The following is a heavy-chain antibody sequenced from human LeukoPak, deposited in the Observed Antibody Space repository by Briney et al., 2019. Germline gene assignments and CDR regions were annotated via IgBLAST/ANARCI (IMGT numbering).Heavy chain of an antibody. J-gene: IGHJ4*02. V-gene: IGHV3-7*01. CDR1: GFTFNTYT. Sequence: GRSLRLSCAASGFTFNTYTMHWVRQAPGKGLEWVGNIKQDGSDKNYMDSVKGRFTISRDNTKNSVYLQMSSLRAEDTAVYYCAREVWGPEYWGQGTLVTVSS. CDR2: IKQDGSDK. CDR3: AREVWGPEY. D-gene: IGHD1-14*01.